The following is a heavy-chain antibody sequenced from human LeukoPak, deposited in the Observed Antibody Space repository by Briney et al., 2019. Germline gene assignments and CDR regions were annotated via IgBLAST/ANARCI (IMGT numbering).Heavy chain of an antibody. Sequence: SETLSLTCAVYGGSFSGYYWSWIRQVPGKGLEWLGEINQSGRTNYNPSLKSRVTISVDTSKNQFSLKLNSVTAADTAVYYCARHSLSTISRVPNWFDPWGQGTLVTVSS. CDR3: ARHSLSTISRVPNWFDP. J-gene: IGHJ5*02. CDR2: INQSGRT. D-gene: IGHD5/OR15-5a*01. CDR1: GGSFSGYY. V-gene: IGHV4-34*01.